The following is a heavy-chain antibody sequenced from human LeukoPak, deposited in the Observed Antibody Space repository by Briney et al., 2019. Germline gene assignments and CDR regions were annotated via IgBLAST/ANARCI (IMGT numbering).Heavy chain of an antibody. CDR3: AKRASGSGTSLYYFDY. D-gene: IGHD3-10*01. Sequence: GGSLRLSCAASGFIFSSYAMSWVRQAPGKGLEWVSVISNSAGSTFYADSVKGRFTISRDNSKNTLYLQVNSLRAEDTAVYYCAKRASGSGTSLYYFDYWGQGTLVTVSS. CDR2: ISNSAGST. J-gene: IGHJ4*02. V-gene: IGHV3-23*01. CDR1: GFIFSSYA.